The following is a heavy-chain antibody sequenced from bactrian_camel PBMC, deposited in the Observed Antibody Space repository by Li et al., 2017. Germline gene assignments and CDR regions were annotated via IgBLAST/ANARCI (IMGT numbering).Heavy chain of an antibody. V-gene: IGHV3S35*01. CDR2: IHVANPRT. D-gene: IGHD3*01. J-gene: IGHJ6*01. CDR3: AATSYGLILSCSAALADFGY. Sequence: VQLVESGGGSVQAGGSLRLSCVASGYTFSDYCMGWFRQVPGKEREGVAYIHVANPRTYYTALAKGRFTISQDLARNMVYLQMNNLEPDDTAMYYCAATSYGLILSCSAALADFGYWGQGTQVTVS. CDR1: GYTFSDYC.